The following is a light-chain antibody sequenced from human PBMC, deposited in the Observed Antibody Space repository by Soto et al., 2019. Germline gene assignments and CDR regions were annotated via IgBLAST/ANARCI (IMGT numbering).Light chain of an antibody. Sequence: QPVLPQSPSASASLGASVKLTCTRSSGHSNYAIAWHQQQAVMGPRYLMKINSDGSQNQGDRNPDRCSGSSSGAERYLTIASLQSEDEADYYRQTWGTGIQVFGGGTKLAVL. CDR2: INSDGSQ. CDR3: QTWGTGIQV. CDR1: SGHSNYA. V-gene: IGLV4-69*01. J-gene: IGLJ3*02.